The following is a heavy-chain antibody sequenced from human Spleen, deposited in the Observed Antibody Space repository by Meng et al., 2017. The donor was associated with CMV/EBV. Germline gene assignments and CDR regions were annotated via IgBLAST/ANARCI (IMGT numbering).Heavy chain of an antibody. CDR3: TKGGREYPGYDFSFDS. J-gene: IGHJ4*02. V-gene: IGHV3-23*03. CDR2: IFGGGTST. Sequence: GESLKISCTASGFTFSRHAMSWVRQAPGKGLEWVSVIFGGGTSTYYAGSVEGRFSISRDNSKDTLYLQMDSLRAEDTGIYFCTKGGREYPGYDFSFDSWGQGTLVTVSS. D-gene: IGHD5-12*01. CDR1: GFTFSRHA.